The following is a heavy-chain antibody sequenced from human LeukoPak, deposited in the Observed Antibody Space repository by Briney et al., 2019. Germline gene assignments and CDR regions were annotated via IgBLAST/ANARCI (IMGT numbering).Heavy chain of an antibody. CDR3: ARDRNSGSSYENLFVY. Sequence: PGGSLRLSCAASGFTFSSYSMNWVRQAPGKGLVWVSRINSDGSSTSYADSVKGRFTISRDNAKNTLYLQMNSLRAEDTGVYYCARDRNSGSSYENLFVYWGQGTLLTVSS. J-gene: IGHJ4*02. V-gene: IGHV3-74*01. CDR1: GFTFSSYS. D-gene: IGHD1-26*01. CDR2: INSDGSST.